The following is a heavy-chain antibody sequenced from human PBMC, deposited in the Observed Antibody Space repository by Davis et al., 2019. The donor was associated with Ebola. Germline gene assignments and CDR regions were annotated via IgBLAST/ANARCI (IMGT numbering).Heavy chain of an antibody. CDR3: ATNAVPYAFDF. Sequence: GESLIIHCAASGFLFRSYAMNWVRQAPGKGLEWVSVISGSGGSPYYADSVKGRFTISRDNSKTTLDLQMNSLRDEDTAVYYCATNAVPYAFDFWGPGTMVTVSS. CDR1: GFLFRSYA. V-gene: IGHV3-23*01. J-gene: IGHJ3*01. CDR2: ISGSGGSP.